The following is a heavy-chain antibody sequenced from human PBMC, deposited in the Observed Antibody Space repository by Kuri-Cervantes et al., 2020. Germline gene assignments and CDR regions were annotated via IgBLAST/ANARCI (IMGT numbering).Heavy chain of an antibody. V-gene: IGHV1-18*01. CDR1: GYTFTSYG. J-gene: IGHJ5*02. CDR2: ISAYNGNT. D-gene: IGHD3-22*01. CDR3: ARDPKRARWVVGLLRLPTGYWFDP. Sequence: ASVKVSCKASGYTFTSYGISWVRQAPGQGLEWMGWISAYNGNTNYAQKLQGRVTMTTDTSTSTAYMELRSLRSDDTAVYYCARDPKRARWVVGLLRLPTGYWFDPWGQGTLVTVSS.